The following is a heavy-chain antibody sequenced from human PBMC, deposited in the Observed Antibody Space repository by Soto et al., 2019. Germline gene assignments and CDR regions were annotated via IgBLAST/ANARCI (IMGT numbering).Heavy chain of an antibody. CDR1: GFTFSKYW. CDR2: VSSDGSFT. CDR3: AREGDMGSSAFDC. J-gene: IGHJ4*02. V-gene: IGHV3-74*01. Sequence: EVQLVESGGGLVQPGGSLRLSCAASGFTFSKYWMHWVRQAPGKGLVWVARVSSDGSFTYYADSVKGRFTISRDNAQNNLYLQMSTLRPDDTAVYYCAREGDMGSSAFDCWGQGTLVTVSS. D-gene: IGHD3-10*01.